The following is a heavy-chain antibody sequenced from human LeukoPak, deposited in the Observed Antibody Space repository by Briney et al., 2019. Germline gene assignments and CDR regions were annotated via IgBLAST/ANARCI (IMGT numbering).Heavy chain of an antibody. CDR1: GFTFDDYA. Sequence: GGSLRLSCAASGFTFDDYAMSWVRQTPGKGLEWVSAISGSGGSTYYADSVKGRFTISRDNSKNTLYLQMNSLRAEDTAVYYCAKDSRYCSGGSCPRDYFDYWGQGTLVTVSS. D-gene: IGHD2-15*01. CDR3: AKDSRYCSGGSCPRDYFDY. V-gene: IGHV3-23*01. J-gene: IGHJ4*02. CDR2: ISGSGGST.